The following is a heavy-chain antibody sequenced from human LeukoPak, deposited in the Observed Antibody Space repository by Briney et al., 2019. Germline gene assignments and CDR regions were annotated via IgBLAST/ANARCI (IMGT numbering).Heavy chain of an antibody. CDR2: ISGSGGST. CDR1: GLTVSSNY. V-gene: IGHV3-23*01. CDR3: AKDLVRLAASGYYGVDTNY. Sequence: RSGGSLRLSCAASGLTVSSNYMSWVRQAPGKGLEWVSAISGSGGSTYYADSVKGRFTISRDNSKNTLYLQMNSLRAEDTAVYYCAKDLVRLAASGYYGVDTNYWGQGTLVTVSS. D-gene: IGHD3-3*01. J-gene: IGHJ4*02.